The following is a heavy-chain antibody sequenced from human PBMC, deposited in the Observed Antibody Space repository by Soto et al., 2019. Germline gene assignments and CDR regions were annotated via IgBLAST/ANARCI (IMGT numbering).Heavy chain of an antibody. Sequence: EVQLVESGGGWVQPGGSLRLSCVASGFTFRNYWMSWLRQAPGKGLEWVANTNQDGRDRYSVDSVKGRFTITRDNAKNSMQLQMNSLRAEDTAVYYCARDGSGYSTDWGQGTLVTVSS. V-gene: IGHV3-7*01. J-gene: IGHJ4*02. CDR3: ARDGSGYSTD. CDR2: TNQDGRDR. CDR1: GFTFRNYW. D-gene: IGHD5-18*01.